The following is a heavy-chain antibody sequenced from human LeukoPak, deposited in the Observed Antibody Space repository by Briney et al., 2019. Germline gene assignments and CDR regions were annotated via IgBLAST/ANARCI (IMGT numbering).Heavy chain of an antibody. CDR2: MNPNNGNT. Sequence: GASVKVSFKASGYTFTRYDINWVRQATGQGLEGMGWMNPNNGNTGYAQKFQGRVTMTRSTSISTAYMELSSLRSEDTAVYYCARLASSSWPLYYYYGMDVWGQGTTVTVSS. V-gene: IGHV1-8*01. D-gene: IGHD6-13*01. J-gene: IGHJ6*02. CDR3: ARLASSSWPLYYYYGMDV. CDR1: GYTFTRYD.